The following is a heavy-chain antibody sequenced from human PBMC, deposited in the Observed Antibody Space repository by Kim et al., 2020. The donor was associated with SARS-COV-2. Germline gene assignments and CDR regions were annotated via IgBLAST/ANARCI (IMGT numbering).Heavy chain of an antibody. CDR3: ARGSTFGDYAQIDY. D-gene: IGHD4-17*01. V-gene: IGHV3-11*05. J-gene: IGHJ4*02. CDR2: ISSSSSYT. Sequence: GGSLRLSCAASGFTFSDYYMSWIRQAPGKGLEWGSYISSSSSYTNYADSVKGRSTNSRDNAKNSLYLQMNSLRAEDTAVYYCARGSTFGDYAQIDYWGQGTLVTVSS. CDR1: GFTFSDYY.